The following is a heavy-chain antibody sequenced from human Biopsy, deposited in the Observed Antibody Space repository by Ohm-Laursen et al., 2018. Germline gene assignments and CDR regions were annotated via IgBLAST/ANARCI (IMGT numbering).Heavy chain of an antibody. CDR1: GDSINSSY. CDR3: ARHPTGFWFDP. Sequence: SETLSLTCTVSGDSINSSYWSWIRQAPGKGLEWIGFISNSGNTNYNPSLKSRVTISADTSKNQFSLKLGSVTAADTALYFCARHPTGFWFDPWGHGTLVTVSS. V-gene: IGHV4-59*08. J-gene: IGHJ5*02. CDR2: ISNSGNT.